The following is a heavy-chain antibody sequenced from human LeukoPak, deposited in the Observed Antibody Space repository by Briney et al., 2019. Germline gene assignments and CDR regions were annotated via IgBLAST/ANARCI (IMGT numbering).Heavy chain of an antibody. V-gene: IGHV4-4*07. CDR3: ARIGSTSFDY. CDR1: GGSISSYY. CDR2: IHTSGST. J-gene: IGHJ4*02. D-gene: IGHD2-2*01. Sequence: SETLSLTCTVSGGSISSYYWSWIRQPAGKGLEWIGRIHTSGSTNYNPSLKSRVTISVNKSKNQFSLKLSSVTAADTAVYYCARIGSTSFDYWGRGTLVTVSS.